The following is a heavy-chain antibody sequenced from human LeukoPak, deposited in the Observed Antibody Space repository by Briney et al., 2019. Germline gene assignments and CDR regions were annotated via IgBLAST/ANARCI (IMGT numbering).Heavy chain of an antibody. J-gene: IGHJ3*01. Sequence: SQTLSLTCAISGDSVSSNSAAWNWIRQSPSRGLEWLGRTYYRSKWYNEYAVSVKSRITIDPDTSKNQFSLQLNSVTPEDTAVYYCTRDSGLGNDAFDVWGQGTMVTVSS. V-gene: IGHV6-1*01. D-gene: IGHD3-10*01. CDR3: TRDSGLGNDAFDV. CDR2: TYYRSKWYN. CDR1: GDSVSSNSAA.